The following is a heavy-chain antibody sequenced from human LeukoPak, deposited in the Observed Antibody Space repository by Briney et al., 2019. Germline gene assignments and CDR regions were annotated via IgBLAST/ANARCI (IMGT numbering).Heavy chain of an antibody. CDR3: SRATGPAAAHDY. J-gene: IGHJ4*02. D-gene: IGHD6-25*01. V-gene: IGHV3-49*04. CDR1: GFTFGDYG. CDR2: IRSRAYGGPA. Sequence: GGSLRLSCVGSGFTFGDYGMSWVRQAPGKGLEWVAFIRSRAYGGPAEYAASVTGRFTVSRDDSTSAAFLHMDSLKPDDPAVYYCSRATGPAAAHDYWGRGTLVAVSS.